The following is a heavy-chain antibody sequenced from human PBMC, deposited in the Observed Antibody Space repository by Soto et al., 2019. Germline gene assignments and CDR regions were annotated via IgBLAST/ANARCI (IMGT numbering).Heavy chain of an antibody. Sequence: HPGGSLRLSCAASGFTFSSYGMHWVRQAPGKGLEWVAVISYDGSNKYYADSVKGRFTISRDNSKNTLYLQMNSLRAEDTAVYYCAREGYSSSSLPLAPLDYWGQGTLVTVSS. CDR3: AREGYSSSSLPLAPLDY. V-gene: IGHV3-30*03. D-gene: IGHD6-6*01. CDR1: GFTFSSYG. CDR2: ISYDGSNK. J-gene: IGHJ4*02.